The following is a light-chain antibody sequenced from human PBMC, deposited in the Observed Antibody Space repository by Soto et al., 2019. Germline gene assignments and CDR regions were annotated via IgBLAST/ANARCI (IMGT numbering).Light chain of an antibody. J-gene: IGLJ1*01. CDR1: SSDVGGSTH. Sequence: QSVLTQPASVSGSPGQSIAISCTGTSSDVGGSTHVSWYQHHPGEAPKLMIYGDSNRPSGVSDRFSGSKSGNTASLTISGLQAGDEADYYCTSYTTSSTYVFGTGTKLTVL. V-gene: IGLV2-14*01. CDR2: GDS. CDR3: TSYTTSSTYV.